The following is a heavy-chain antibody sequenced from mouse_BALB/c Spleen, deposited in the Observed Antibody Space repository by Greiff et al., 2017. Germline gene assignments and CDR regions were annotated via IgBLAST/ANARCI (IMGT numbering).Heavy chain of an antibody. CDR2: ILPGSGST. J-gene: IGHJ3*01. Sequence: VQLQQSGAELMKPGASVKISCKATGYTFSSYWIEWVKQRPGHGLEWIGEILPGSGSTNYNEKFKGKATFTADTSSNTAYMQLSSLTSEDSAVYYCARRDRRREFAYCGQGTLVTVSA. CDR3: ARRDRRREFAY. CDR1: GYTFSSYW. V-gene: IGHV1-9*01.